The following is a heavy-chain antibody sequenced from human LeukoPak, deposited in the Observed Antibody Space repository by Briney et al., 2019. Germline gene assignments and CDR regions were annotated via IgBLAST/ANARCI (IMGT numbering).Heavy chain of an antibody. CDR2: IIPIFGTA. D-gene: IGHD6-13*01. CDR1: GGTFSSYA. V-gene: IGHV1-69*13. Sequence: SVKVSCKASGGTFSSYAISWVRQAPGQGLEWMGGIIPIFGTANYAQKFQGRVTITADESTSTAYMELSSLRSEDTAVYYCASYRGGQQQLVSPFDYWGQATLVTVSS. CDR3: ASYRGGQQQLVSPFDY. J-gene: IGHJ4*02.